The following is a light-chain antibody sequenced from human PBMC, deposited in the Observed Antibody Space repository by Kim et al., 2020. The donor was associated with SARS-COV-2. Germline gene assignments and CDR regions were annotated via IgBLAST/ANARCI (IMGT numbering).Light chain of an antibody. Sequence: DIQMTQSPSSLSASIGDRVTITCQASQDISNYLNWYHHKPGKAPKLLIYDASNLETGVPSRFIGSGSGTDFTFTISSLQPEDVAIYYCQQYDNLPWTFGQGTKVDIK. V-gene: IGKV1-33*01. CDR1: QDISNY. CDR3: QQYDNLPWT. CDR2: DAS. J-gene: IGKJ1*01.